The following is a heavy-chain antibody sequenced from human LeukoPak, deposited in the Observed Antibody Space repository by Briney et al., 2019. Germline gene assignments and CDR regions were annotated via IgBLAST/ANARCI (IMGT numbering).Heavy chain of an antibody. CDR3: ARGSGWPYYYYGMDV. D-gene: IGHD6-19*01. CDR2: ISGSGGST. J-gene: IGHJ6*02. Sequence: GGSLRLSCAASGFTFSSYAMSWVRQAPGKGLEWVSAISGSGGSTYYADSVKGRFTIPRDNSKNTLYLQMNSLRAEDTAVYYCARGSGWPYYYYGMDVWGQGTTVTVSS. V-gene: IGHV3-23*01. CDR1: GFTFSSYA.